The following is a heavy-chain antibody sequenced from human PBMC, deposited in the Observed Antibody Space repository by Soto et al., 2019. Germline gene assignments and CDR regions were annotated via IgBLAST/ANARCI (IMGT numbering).Heavy chain of an antibody. CDR2: ISYDGSNK. J-gene: IGHJ6*02. D-gene: IGHD3-3*01. CDR1: GFTFSSYA. V-gene: IGHV3-30-3*01. CDR3: ARGGTYYDFWSGDDGMDV. Sequence: QVQLVESGGGVVQPGRSLRLSCGASGFTFSSYAMHWVRQAPGKGLEWVAVISYDGSNKYYADSVKGRFTISRDNSKNTLYLQMNSLRAEDTAVYYCARGGTYYDFWSGDDGMDVWGQGTTVTVSS.